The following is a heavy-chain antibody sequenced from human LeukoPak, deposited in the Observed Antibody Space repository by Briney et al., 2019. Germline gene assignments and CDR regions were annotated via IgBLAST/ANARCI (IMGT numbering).Heavy chain of an antibody. D-gene: IGHD3-10*01. CDR2: IYSGGST. J-gene: IGHJ4*02. CDR1: GFTVSSNY. V-gene: IGHV3-53*01. CDR3: ARNYGSGSYYPDY. Sequence: PGGSLRLSCAASGFTVSSNYMSWVRQAPGKGLEWVSVIYSGGSTYYADSVKGRFTISRDNSKNTLYLQMNSLRAEDTAVYYCARNYGSGSYYPDYWGQGTLVTVSS.